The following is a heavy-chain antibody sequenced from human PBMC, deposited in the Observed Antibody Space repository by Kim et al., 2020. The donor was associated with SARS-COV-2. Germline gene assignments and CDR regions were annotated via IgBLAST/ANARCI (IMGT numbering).Heavy chain of an antibody. D-gene: IGHD5-12*01. CDR3: ARGGHRDYPTGVGNWFDP. Sequence: ASVKVSCKASGYTFTSNGISWVRQAPGQGLEWMGWISVYNGKTEYAQNLQGRVTMTTDTSTSTAYMELRSLRSDDTAVYYCARGGHRDYPTGVGNWFDPWGQGTLVTVSS. J-gene: IGHJ5*02. CDR1: GYTFTSNG. CDR2: ISVYNGKT. V-gene: IGHV1-18*01.